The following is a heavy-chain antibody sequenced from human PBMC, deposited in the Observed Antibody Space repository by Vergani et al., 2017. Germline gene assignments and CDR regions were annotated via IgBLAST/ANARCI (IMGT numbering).Heavy chain of an antibody. CDR1: GFTFSSYA. CDR3: ASSNSGSYLDAFDI. Sequence: VQLVESGGGLVQPGGSLRLSCSASGFTFSSYAISWVRQAPGQGLEWMGRIVPIFGTANYAQKFQGRVTITADKSTSTAYMELSSLRSEDTAVYYCASSNSGSYLDAFDIWGQGTMVTVSS. CDR2: IVPIFGTA. V-gene: IGHV1-69*06. D-gene: IGHD1-26*01. J-gene: IGHJ3*02.